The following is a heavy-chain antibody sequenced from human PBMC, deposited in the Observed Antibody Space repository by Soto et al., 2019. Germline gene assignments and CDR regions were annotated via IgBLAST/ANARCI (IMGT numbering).Heavy chain of an antibody. J-gene: IGHJ6*02. CDR1: GGSISSSNW. V-gene: IGHV4-4*02. CDR3: ARAPVSGEQLVRDYYYGMDV. CDR2: IYHSGST. Sequence: QVQLQESGPGLVKPSGTLSLTCAVSGGSISSSNWWSWVRQPPGKGLEWIGEIYHSGSTNYNPSLKSRVTISVDKSKNQCSLKLSSVTAADTAVYYCARAPVSGEQLVRDYYYGMDVWGQGTTVTVSS. D-gene: IGHD6-6*01.